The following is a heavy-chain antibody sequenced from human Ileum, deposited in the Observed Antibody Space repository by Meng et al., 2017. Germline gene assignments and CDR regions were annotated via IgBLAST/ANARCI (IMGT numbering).Heavy chain of an antibody. J-gene: IGHJ4*02. CDR2: IKQDGTEQ. CDR1: GFTFSNYY. V-gene: IGHV3-7*01. CDR3: AGDRGYKQSDF. Sequence: GESPKIPCAASGFTFSNYYMSWVRQAPGKGLEWVANIKQDGTEQNYVDSVKGRFTISRDNARSSLFLQMNSLRAEDTAVYYCAGDRGYKQSDFWGQGTLVTVSS. D-gene: IGHD3-10*01.